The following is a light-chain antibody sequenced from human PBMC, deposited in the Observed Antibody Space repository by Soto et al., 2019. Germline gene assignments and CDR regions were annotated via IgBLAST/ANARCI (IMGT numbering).Light chain of an antibody. CDR2: PAS. J-gene: IGKJ4*01. CDR3: QQYNKWPLT. CDR1: QSLSSN. Sequence: DILMTQSPATLSVSPGERAALSCRASQSLSSNLAWYQQKPGQAPRLLIYPASTRVTGIPARFSGSGSGTEFTLTISSLQSEDFAVYYCQQYNKWPLTFGGGTKVEMK. V-gene: IGKV3-15*01.